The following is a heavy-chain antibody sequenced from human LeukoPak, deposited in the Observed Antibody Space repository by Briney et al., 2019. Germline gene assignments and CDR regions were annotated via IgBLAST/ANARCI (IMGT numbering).Heavy chain of an antibody. V-gene: IGHV4-59*08. J-gene: IGHJ6*02. CDR2: IYYSRST. CDR1: GGSISSYY. D-gene: IGHD3-10*01. CDR3: ARRRGYYGSGGYYYYGMDV. Sequence: SETLSLTCTVSGGSISSYYWSWIRQPPGKGLEWIGYIYYSRSTNYNPSLKSRVTISVDTSKNQFSLKLSSVTAADTAVYYCARRRGYYGSGGYYYYGMDVWGQGTTVTVSS.